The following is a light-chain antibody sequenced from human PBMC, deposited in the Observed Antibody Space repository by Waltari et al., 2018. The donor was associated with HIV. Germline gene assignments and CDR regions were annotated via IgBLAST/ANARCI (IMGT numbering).Light chain of an antibody. V-gene: IGKV3-20*01. CDR3: QQYGRSPIT. CDR2: GAS. Sequence: ETVLTQSPGTLSLSPGERATLSCRTTQSVSPYLAWYQQKPGQAPRLLIYGASSRATGIPDRFSGSGSGTDFTLTISRLGPEVFAVYYCQQYGRSPITFGQGTRLEIK. CDR1: QSVSPY. J-gene: IGKJ5*01.